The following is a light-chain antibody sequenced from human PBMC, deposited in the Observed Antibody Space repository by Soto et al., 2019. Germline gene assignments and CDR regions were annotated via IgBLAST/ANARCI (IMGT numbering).Light chain of an antibody. Sequence: DIVMTQSPDSLAVSLGERSTINCKSSQSVLYSSNNKNYLAWYQQRPGQPPKLLIYWASTRESPVPDRFSGSGSWTSFHLPLTRLQAGDVAVYYCQQYESTPPTFGQGTKLEIK. J-gene: IGKJ2*01. CDR1: QSVLYSSNNKNY. CDR3: QQYESTPPT. CDR2: WAS. V-gene: IGKV4-1*01.